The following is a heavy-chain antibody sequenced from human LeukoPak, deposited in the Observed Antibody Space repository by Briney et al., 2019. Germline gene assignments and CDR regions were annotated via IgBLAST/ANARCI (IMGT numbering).Heavy chain of an antibody. J-gene: IGHJ6*02. CDR2: ISSSGSTI. CDR3: ASPYGSGNYGMDV. D-gene: IGHD3-10*01. CDR1: GFTFCDYY. V-gene: IGHV3-11*01. Sequence: GGSLRLSCAASGFTFCDYYMSWIRQAPGKGLEWVSYISSSGSTIYYADSVKGRFTISRDNAKNSLYLQMNSLRAEDTAVYYCASPYGSGNYGMDVWGQGTTVTVSS.